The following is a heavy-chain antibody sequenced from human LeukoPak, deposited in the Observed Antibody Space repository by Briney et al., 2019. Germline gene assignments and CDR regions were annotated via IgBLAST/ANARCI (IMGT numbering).Heavy chain of an antibody. J-gene: IGHJ4*02. Sequence: GGSLRLSCAASGFTFTNYGMHWVRQAPGKGLEWVAMISYDGRNEYYVDSVKGRFTISRDNSKNTLYLQMNSLRAEDTAVYYCARGATYYYDSSGYPTPIPYFDYWGQGTLVTVSS. CDR2: ISYDGRNE. CDR3: ARGATYYYDSSGYPTPIPYFDY. CDR1: GFTFTNYG. D-gene: IGHD3-22*01. V-gene: IGHV3-30*03.